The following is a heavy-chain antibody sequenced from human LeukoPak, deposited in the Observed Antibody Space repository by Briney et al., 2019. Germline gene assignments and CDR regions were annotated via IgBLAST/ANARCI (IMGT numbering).Heavy chain of an antibody. Sequence: GGSLRLSCAASGFTFSSYAMHWVRQAPGKGLEWVAVISYDGSNKYYADSVKGRFTIPRDNTKNTLYLQINSLRAEDTAVYYCAREGAGSWFDPWGQGTLVTVSS. CDR3: AREGAGSWFDP. V-gene: IGHV3-30-3*01. CDR2: ISYDGSNK. D-gene: IGHD1-26*01. CDR1: GFTFSSYA. J-gene: IGHJ5*02.